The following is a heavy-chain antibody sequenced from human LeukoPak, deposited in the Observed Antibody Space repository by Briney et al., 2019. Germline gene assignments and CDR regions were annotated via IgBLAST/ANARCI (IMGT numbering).Heavy chain of an antibody. Sequence: GGSLRLSCAGSGLTFSSYWMHWVRQAPGKGLVWVSRIKGDGSSTSYADSVKGRFTISRDNTKNTLYLQMNSLRAEDTAVYYCVSFYETYWGRGTLVTVSS. CDR3: VSFYETY. J-gene: IGHJ4*02. CDR1: GLTFSSYW. CDR2: IKGDGSST. V-gene: IGHV3-74*01. D-gene: IGHD2/OR15-2a*01.